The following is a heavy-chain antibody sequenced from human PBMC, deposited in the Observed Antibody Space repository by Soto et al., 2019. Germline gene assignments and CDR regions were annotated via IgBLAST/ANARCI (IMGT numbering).Heavy chain of an antibody. CDR2: ISYDGSNK. CDR3: AKSLPRSSSYDFWSGYFHGMDV. J-gene: IGHJ6*02. Sequence: PGGSLRLSCAASGFTFSSYGMHWVRQAPGKGLEWVAVISYDGSNKYYADSVKGRFTISRDNSKNTLYLQMNSLRAEDTAVYYCAKSLPRSSSYDFWSGYFHGMDVWGQGPRSPSP. V-gene: IGHV3-30*18. D-gene: IGHD3-3*01. CDR1: GFTFSSYG.